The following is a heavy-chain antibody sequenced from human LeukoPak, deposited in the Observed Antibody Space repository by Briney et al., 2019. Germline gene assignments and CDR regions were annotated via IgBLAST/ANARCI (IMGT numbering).Heavy chain of an antibody. CDR1: GYSISSGYY. D-gene: IGHD3-22*01. CDR2: IYHSGST. CDR3: ARVVGYYDSSGSVHYFDY. V-gene: IGHV4-38-2*02. Sequence: SETLSLTCTVSGYSISSGYYWGWIRQPPGKGLEWIGSIYHSGSTYYNPSLKSRVTISVDTSKNQFSLKLSSVTAADTAVYYCARVVGYYDSSGSVHYFDYWGQGTLVTVSS. J-gene: IGHJ4*02.